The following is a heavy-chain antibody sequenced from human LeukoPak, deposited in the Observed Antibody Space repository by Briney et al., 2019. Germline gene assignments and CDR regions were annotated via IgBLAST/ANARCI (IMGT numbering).Heavy chain of an antibody. J-gene: IGHJ3*02. V-gene: IGHV1-18*01. CDR2: INAGNGNT. CDR3: ARRTGTLSLHAFDI. Sequence: GASVKVSCKASGYTFTSYGISWVRQAPGQRLEWMGWINAGNGNTKYSQKFQGRVTITTDESTSTAYMELSSLRSEDTAVYYCARRTGTLSLHAFDIWGQGTMVTVSS. CDR1: GYTFTSYG. D-gene: IGHD1-1*01.